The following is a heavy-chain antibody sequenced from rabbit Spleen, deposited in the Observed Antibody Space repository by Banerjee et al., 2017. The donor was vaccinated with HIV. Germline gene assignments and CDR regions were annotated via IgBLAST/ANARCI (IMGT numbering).Heavy chain of an antibody. J-gene: IGHJ3*01. CDR2: INIVTGKS. CDR3: GRDTVGKLGDTDL. D-gene: IGHD5-1*01. V-gene: IGHV1S45*01. Sequence: EQLEESGGGLVQPEGSLTLTCKASGVSLHDKDVMCWVRQAPVKGLEWIACINIVTGKSVYARWAKGRFTMSRTSSTTVTLQMTSLTAADTATYFCGRDTVGKLGDTDLWGQGTLVTVS. CDR1: GVSLHDKDV.